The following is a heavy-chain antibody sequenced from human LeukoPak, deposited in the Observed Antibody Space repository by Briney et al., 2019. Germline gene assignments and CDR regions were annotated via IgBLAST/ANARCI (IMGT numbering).Heavy chain of an antibody. D-gene: IGHD2-21*01. J-gene: IGHJ3*02. Sequence: GGSLRLSCAASGFTFSSYSMNWVRQAPGKGLEWVSSISSSSSYIYYADSVKGRFTISRDNAKNSLYLQMNSLRADDTAVYYCARDRAYYFDAFDIWGQGTVVTVSS. V-gene: IGHV3-21*04. CDR1: GFTFSSYS. CDR3: ARDRAYYFDAFDI. CDR2: ISSSSSYI.